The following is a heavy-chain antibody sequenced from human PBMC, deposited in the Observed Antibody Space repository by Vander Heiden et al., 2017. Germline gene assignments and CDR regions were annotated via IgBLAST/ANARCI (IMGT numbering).Heavy chain of an antibody. CDR3: ARAKYYGTIFGVSPLIPTS. Sequence: EVQLVESGGGLVQPGGSLRLSCAASGFTFSSYWLGWVRQAPGKGLGWVANIKQDGSEKYYVDSVKGRFTISRDNAKNSLYLQMNSLRAEDTAVYYCARAKYYGTIFGVSPLIPTSWGQGTLVTVSS. V-gene: IGHV3-7*01. CDR1: GFTFSSYW. J-gene: IGHJ5*02. CDR2: IKQDGSEK. D-gene: IGHD3-3*01.